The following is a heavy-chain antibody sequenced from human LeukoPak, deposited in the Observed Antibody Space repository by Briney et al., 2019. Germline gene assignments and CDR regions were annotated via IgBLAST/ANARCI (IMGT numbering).Heavy chain of an antibody. CDR3: AKVGSGESYHYYYMDV. Sequence: GGSLRLSCAASGFTFSSYSMNWVRQAPGKGLEWVAFIRYDGSNEYYTDSVKGRFTVSRDSSKNTLYLQMNSLRADDTAVYYCAKVGSGESYHYYYMDVWGKGTTVTVSS. V-gene: IGHV3-30*02. CDR2: IRYDGSNE. CDR1: GFTFSSYS. D-gene: IGHD3-10*01. J-gene: IGHJ6*03.